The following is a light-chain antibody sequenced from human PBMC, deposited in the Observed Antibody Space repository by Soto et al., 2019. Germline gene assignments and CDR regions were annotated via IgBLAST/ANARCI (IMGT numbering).Light chain of an antibody. CDR2: GVN. J-gene: IGLJ1*01. Sequence: QSAVTQPASVSGSTGQSVTVSCTGTYSDIGAFDSVSWYQHHTGRAPKLLIFGVNRRPSGISYRFSASRSGNTASLTISGLQADDEADYYCTSYTKDTTYVFGTGTKVTVL. V-gene: IGLV2-14*01. CDR1: YSDIGAFDS. CDR3: TSYTKDTTYV.